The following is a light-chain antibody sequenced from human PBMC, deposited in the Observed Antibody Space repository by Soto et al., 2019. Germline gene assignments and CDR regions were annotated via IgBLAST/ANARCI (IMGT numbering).Light chain of an antibody. Sequence: EIVLTQSPATLSLSPGERATLSYRASQSVSSYLAWYQQKPGQAPRLLIYDASTRATGIPASFSGSRSGTDFTLTISILETEDFAVDYFEERSNWPPVTFGGGTKVEIK. CDR3: EERSNWPPVT. CDR2: DAS. CDR1: QSVSSY. V-gene: IGKV3-11*01. J-gene: IGKJ4*01.